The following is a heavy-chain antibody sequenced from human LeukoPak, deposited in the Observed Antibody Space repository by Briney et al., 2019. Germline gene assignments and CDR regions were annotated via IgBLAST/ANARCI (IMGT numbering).Heavy chain of an antibody. Sequence: PGGSLRLSCAASGLTFDDYGMSWVRQAPGKGLQWVSGINWRGGSTGYADSVKGRFTISRDNAKNSLYLQMNSLRAEDTALYCCARDGALGVVTIRRVYYYGMDVWGQGTTVTVSS. J-gene: IGHJ6*02. CDR3: ARDGALGVVTIRRVYYYGMDV. D-gene: IGHD5-12*01. CDR1: GLTFDDYG. CDR2: INWRGGST. V-gene: IGHV3-20*04.